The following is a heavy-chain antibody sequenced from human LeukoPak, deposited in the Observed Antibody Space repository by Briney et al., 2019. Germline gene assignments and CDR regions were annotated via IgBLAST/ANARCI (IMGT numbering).Heavy chain of an antibody. Sequence: ASVKVSCKASGYTYTTDGISWVRQAPGQGLEWMGWIDTYSGKTNDAQKFQGRVTMTSDTSTSTADMELRSLRSDDTAVYYCARDRGIAEAYSFDPWGQGTLVTVSS. D-gene: IGHD6-13*01. CDR1: GYTYTTDG. J-gene: IGHJ5*02. CDR2: IDTYSGKT. CDR3: ARDRGIAEAYSFDP. V-gene: IGHV1-18*01.